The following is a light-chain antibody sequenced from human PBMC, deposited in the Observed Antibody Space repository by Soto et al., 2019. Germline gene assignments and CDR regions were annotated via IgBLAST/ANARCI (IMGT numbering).Light chain of an antibody. J-gene: IGKJ2*01. Sequence: DLQMTQSPSSLSASVGDRVTITCQASQDISNYLNWYQQKPGKAPKLLIYDASNLETGVPSRFSGSGSVTDFTFTISSLQPEDIATYYCLQYDNLLPYTFGQGTKLEIK. CDR2: DAS. CDR3: LQYDNLLPYT. CDR1: QDISNY. V-gene: IGKV1-33*01.